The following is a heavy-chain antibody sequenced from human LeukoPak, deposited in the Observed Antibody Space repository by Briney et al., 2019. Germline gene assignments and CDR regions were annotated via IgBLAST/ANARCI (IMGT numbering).Heavy chain of an antibody. D-gene: IGHD1-1*01. Sequence: GGALRLSCAASGFNLDDYGMSWVRHAPGKGLEWGSCINWNGGSTGYADSVKGRFTNSRDNAKNSLYLQMNSLRAEDTALYYCARDMETYYFDYWGQGTLVTVSS. CDR3: ARDMETYYFDY. J-gene: IGHJ4*02. CDR2: INWNGGST. CDR1: GFNLDDYG. V-gene: IGHV3-20*04.